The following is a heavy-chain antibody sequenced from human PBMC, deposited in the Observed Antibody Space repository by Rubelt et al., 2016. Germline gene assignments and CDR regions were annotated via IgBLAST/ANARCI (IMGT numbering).Heavy chain of an antibody. V-gene: IGHV4-38-2*02. CDR2: IYYSGTT. J-gene: IGHJ6*02. Sequence: QVQLQESGPGLVKPSETLSLTCTVSGYSITSAYYWGWIRQPPGKGLEWIATIYYSGTTYYNASLKSRVTISVDKSKNQFSRKLNAVTAADTAVYYCARDPIYGMDVWGQGTTVTVSS. CDR3: ARDPIYGMDV. CDR1: GYSITSAYY.